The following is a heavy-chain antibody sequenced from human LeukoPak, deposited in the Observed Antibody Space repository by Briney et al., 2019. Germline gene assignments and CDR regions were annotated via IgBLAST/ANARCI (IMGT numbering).Heavy chain of an antibody. V-gene: IGHV3-21*01. CDR1: GFTFSSYN. Sequence: GGSLRLSCAASGFTFSSYNMNWVRQAPGKGREWVSSISSSSSYIYYADSVKGRFTISRDNAKNSLYLQMNSLRAEDTAVYYSARVYCSSTSCSPIDDAFDIWGQGTMVTVSS. J-gene: IGHJ3*02. CDR3: ARVYCSSTSCSPIDDAFDI. D-gene: IGHD2-2*01. CDR2: ISSSSSYI.